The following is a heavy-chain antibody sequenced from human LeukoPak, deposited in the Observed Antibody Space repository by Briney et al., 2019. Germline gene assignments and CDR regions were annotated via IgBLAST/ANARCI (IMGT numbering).Heavy chain of an antibody. CDR1: GFTFSSYS. J-gene: IGHJ5*02. CDR2: ISSSSSTI. Sequence: GGSLRLSRAASGFTFSSYSMNWVRQAPGKGLEWVSYISSSSSTIYYADSVKGRFTISRDNAKNSLYLQMNSLRAEDTAVYYCARDLLVLGYCSSTSCPWGQGTLLSLSS. CDR3: ARDLLVLGYCSSTSCP. V-gene: IGHV3-48*04. D-gene: IGHD2-2*01.